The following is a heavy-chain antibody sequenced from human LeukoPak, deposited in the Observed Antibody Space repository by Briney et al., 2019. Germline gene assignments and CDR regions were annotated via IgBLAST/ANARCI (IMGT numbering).Heavy chain of an antibody. J-gene: IGHJ4*02. CDR1: GGSISSSSYY. Sequence: SETLSLTCTVSGGSISSSSYYWGWIRQPPGKGLEWIGSIYYSGSTYYNPSLESRVTISVDTSKNHVSLNLTSVTAADTAVHYCVRPESAGTKYRFDYWGQGALVTVSS. V-gene: IGHV4-39*07. CDR3: VRPESAGTKYRFDY. D-gene: IGHD1-1*01. CDR2: IYYSGST.